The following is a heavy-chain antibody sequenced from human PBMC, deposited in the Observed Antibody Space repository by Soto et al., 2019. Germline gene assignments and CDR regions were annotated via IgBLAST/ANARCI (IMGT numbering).Heavy chain of an antibody. D-gene: IGHD6-13*01. V-gene: IGHV4-30-4*01. CDR2: IYYSGST. CDR1: GGSISSGDYY. CDR3: ARYSSTWLNAFDI. J-gene: IGHJ3*02. Sequence: SETLSLTCAVYGGSISSGDYYWSWIRQPPGKGLEWIGYIYYSGSTYYNPSLKSRVTISVDTSKNQFSLKLSSVTAADTAVYYCARYSSTWLNAFDIWGQGTMVTVSS.